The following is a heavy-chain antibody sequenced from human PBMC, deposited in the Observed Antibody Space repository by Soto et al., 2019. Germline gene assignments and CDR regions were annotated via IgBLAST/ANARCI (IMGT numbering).Heavy chain of an antibody. V-gene: IGHV3-9*01. Sequence: GGPLRLSCAASGFTFGDYAMHWVRQVPGKGLEWVSGINWNSGSIGYGDSVKGRFAISRDNAKNSLHLQMNSLSAEDTAFYYCVKDESINWYSGHFRHWGQGTLVTVSS. CDR3: VKDESINWYSGHFRH. CDR1: GFTFGDYA. J-gene: IGHJ1*01. D-gene: IGHD6-13*01. CDR2: INWNSGSI.